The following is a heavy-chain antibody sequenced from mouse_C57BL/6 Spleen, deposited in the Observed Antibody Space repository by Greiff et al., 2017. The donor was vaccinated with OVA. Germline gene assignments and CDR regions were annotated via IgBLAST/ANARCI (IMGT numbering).Heavy chain of an antibody. CDR1: GFTFSDYY. V-gene: IGHV5-16*01. CDR2: INYDGSST. D-gene: IGHD1-1*01. CDR3: ARAMYGSNYFDY. J-gene: IGHJ2*01. Sequence: EVQRVESEGGSVQPGSSMKLSCTASGFTFSDYYMAWVRQVPEKGLEWVANINYDGSSTYYLDSLKSRFIISRDNAKNILYLQMSSLKSEDTATYYCARAMYGSNYFDYWGQGTTLTVSS.